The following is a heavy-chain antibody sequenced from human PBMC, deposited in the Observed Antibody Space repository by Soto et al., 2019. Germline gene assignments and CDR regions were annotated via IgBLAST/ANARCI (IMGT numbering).Heavy chain of an antibody. J-gene: IGHJ4*02. Sequence: PGGSLRLSXAASGFTFSSYAMSWVRQAPGKGLEWVSAISGSGGSTYYADSVKGRFTISRDNSKNTPYLQMNSLRAEDTAVYYCAKQANVLRYFDWLNWGQGTLVTVSS. V-gene: IGHV3-23*01. CDR2: ISGSGGST. CDR1: GFTFSSYA. D-gene: IGHD3-9*01. CDR3: AKQANVLRYFDWLN.